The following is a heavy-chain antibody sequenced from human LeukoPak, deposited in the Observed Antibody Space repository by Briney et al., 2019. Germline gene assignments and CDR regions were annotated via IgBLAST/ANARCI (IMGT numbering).Heavy chain of an antibody. CDR2: ISSSGSTI. V-gene: IGHV3-48*03. D-gene: IGHD2-8*01. CDR3: ARGWYYFDY. Sequence: GGSLRLSCAASGFTFSSYEMNWVRQAPGKGLEWVSYISSSGSTIYYADSVKGRFTISRDNAKNSLYLQMNSMRAEDTAVYYCARGWYYFDYWGQGTPVTVSS. J-gene: IGHJ4*02. CDR1: GFTFSSYE.